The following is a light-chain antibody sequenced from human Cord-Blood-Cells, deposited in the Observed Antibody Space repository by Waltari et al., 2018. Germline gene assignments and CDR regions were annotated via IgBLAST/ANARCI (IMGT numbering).Light chain of an antibody. J-gene: IGLJ1*01. Sequence: SYELTQPPSVSVSPGQTARITCSGDALPKQYAYWYQQKPGQAPVLVIYKDSERPSGIPERFSGSSSGTTVTLTISSLEPEDFAVYYCQQRSNWGIFTFGPGT. CDR3: QQRSNWGIFT. CDR1: ALPKQY. V-gene: IGLV3-25*02. CDR2: KDS.